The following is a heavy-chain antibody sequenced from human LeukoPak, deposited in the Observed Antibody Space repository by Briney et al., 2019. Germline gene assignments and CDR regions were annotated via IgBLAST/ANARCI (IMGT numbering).Heavy chain of an antibody. Sequence: PSETLSLTCTVSGGSISSSSYYWGWIRQPPGKGLEWIGSIYYSGSTYYNPSLKSRVTISVDTSKNQFSLKLSSVTAADTAVYYCARDLEGWELLPNDAFDIWGQGTMVTVSS. J-gene: IGHJ3*02. CDR2: IYYSGST. CDR1: GGSISSSSYY. D-gene: IGHD1-26*01. CDR3: ARDLEGWELLPNDAFDI. V-gene: IGHV4-39*07.